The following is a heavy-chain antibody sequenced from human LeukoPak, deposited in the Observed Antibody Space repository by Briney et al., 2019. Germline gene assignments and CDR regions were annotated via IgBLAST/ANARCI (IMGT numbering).Heavy chain of an antibody. CDR3: ARNLIPEQLVLNF. J-gene: IGHJ4*02. V-gene: IGHV4-59*01. CDR1: GGSISSYY. CDR2: IYYSGST. D-gene: IGHD6-13*01. Sequence: PSETLSLTCTVSGGSISSYYWSWIRQPPEKGLEWIGYIYYSGSTNYNPSLKSRVTMSVDTSKNQFSLNLKSVTPEDTAVYYCARNLIPEQLVLNFWGQGTLVTVSS.